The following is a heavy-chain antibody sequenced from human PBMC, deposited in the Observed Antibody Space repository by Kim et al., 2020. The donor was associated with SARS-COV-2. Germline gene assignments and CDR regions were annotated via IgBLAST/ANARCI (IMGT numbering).Heavy chain of an antibody. J-gene: IGHJ4*02. D-gene: IGHD3-22*01. V-gene: IGHV4-59*01. Sequence: PSPKSRVTISVDTSKNQFSRKLSSVTAADTAVYYCARASYYYDSSGYHDYWGQGTLVTVSS. CDR3: ARASYYYDSSGYHDY.